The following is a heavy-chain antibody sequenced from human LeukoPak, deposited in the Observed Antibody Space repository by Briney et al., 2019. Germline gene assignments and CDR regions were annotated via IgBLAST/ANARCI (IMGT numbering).Heavy chain of an antibody. D-gene: IGHD1-26*01. V-gene: IGHV3-23*01. J-gene: IGHJ4*02. CDR1: GFTFSDYY. Sequence: PGGSLRLSCAASGFTFSDYYMSWIRQAPGKGLEWVSAISGSGGSTYYADSVKGRFTISRDNSKNTLYLQMNSLRAEDTAVYYCAKEAGSSYYFDYWGQGTLVTVSS. CDR2: ISGSGGST. CDR3: AKEAGSSYYFDY.